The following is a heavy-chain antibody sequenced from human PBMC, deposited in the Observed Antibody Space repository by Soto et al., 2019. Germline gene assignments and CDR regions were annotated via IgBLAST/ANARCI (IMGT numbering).Heavy chain of an antibody. Sequence: PGGSLRLSCEASGFTLRNYAMTWVRQAPGKGLEWVSLISANDVGTYYAESVKTRFTISTDQSRNTVYLQMDSLRADDTAIHYCAKAKNDYNWDNRPPFDYWGQGTLVTVSS. D-gene: IGHD1-20*01. CDR3: AKAKNDYNWDNRPPFDY. CDR1: GFTLRNYA. V-gene: IGHV3-23*01. J-gene: IGHJ4*02. CDR2: ISANDVGT.